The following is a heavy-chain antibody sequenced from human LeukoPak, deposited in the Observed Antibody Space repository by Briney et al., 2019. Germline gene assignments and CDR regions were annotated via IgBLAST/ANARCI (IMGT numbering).Heavy chain of an antibody. D-gene: IGHD3-22*01. Sequence: GGSLRLSCAASGFTFSSYTMNWVRQAPGKGLEWVSSISSSSSSIYYADSVRGRFTISRDNAKNSLYLQMNSLRTEDTAVYYCAREIGPQDYWGQEPWSPSPQ. CDR2: ISSSSSSI. CDR3: AREIGPQDY. J-gene: IGHJ4*01. V-gene: IGHV3-21*06. CDR1: GFTFSSYT.